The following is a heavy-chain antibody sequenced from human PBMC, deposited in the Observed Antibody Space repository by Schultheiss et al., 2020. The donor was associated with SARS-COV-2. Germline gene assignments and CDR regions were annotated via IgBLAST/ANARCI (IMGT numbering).Heavy chain of an antibody. CDR1: GFTFSSYA. J-gene: IGHJ6*02. V-gene: IGHV3-23*01. CDR3: AKDRVDQWSKGSYYYGLDV. Sequence: GGSLRLSCAASGFTFSSYAMHWVRQAPGKGLEWVSAISGSGGSTYYADSVKGRFIISRDNSKNTLYLQMNSLRAEDTAVYYCAKDRVDQWSKGSYYYGLDVWGQGTTVTVSS. CDR2: ISGSGGST. D-gene: IGHD2-15*01.